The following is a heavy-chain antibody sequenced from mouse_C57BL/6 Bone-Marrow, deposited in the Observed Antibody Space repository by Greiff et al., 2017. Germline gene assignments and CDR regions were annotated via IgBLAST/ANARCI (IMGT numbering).Heavy chain of an antibody. V-gene: IGHV10-1*01. D-gene: IGHD1-1*01. Sequence: EVQVVESGGGLVQPKGSLKLSCAASGFSFNTYAMNWVRQAPGKGLEWVARIRSKSNNYATYYADSVKDRFTISRDDSESMLYLQMNNLKTEDTAMYYCVGIYYYGSSPSFDVWGTGTTVTVSS. CDR2: IRSKSNNYAT. J-gene: IGHJ1*03. CDR3: VGIYYYGSSPSFDV. CDR1: GFSFNTYA.